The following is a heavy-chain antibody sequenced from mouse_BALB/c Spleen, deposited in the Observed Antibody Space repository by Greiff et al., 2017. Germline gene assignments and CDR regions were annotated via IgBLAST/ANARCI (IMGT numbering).Heavy chain of an antibody. J-gene: IGHJ3*01. CDR1: GFTITDYY. CDR2: IDPENGDT. Sequence: VQLQQSGAELVRPGASVKLSCTASGFTITDYYMHWVKQRPEQGLEWIGWIDPENGDTEYAPKFQGKATVTADTSSNTAYLQLSSLTSEDTAVYYCNAVYYYGRSDLWGQGTLVTVSA. V-gene: IGHV14-4*02. D-gene: IGHD1-1*01. CDR3: NAVYYYGRSDL.